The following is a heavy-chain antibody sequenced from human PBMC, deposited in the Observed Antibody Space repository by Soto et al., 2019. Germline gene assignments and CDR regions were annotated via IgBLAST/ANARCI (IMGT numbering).Heavy chain of an antibody. CDR3: ARGQTGGGWGYYFDY. CDR1: GGTFSSYA. Sequence: QVQLVQSGAEVKKPGSSVKVSCKASGGTFSSYAIDWVRQAPGQGLEWMGGISPIVGTADYAQKFQGRVTITADESTSTAYMELSSLRSEDNAVYYCARGQTGGGWGYYFDYWGQGTLVPVSS. CDR2: ISPIVGTA. J-gene: IGHJ4*02. D-gene: IGHD3-16*01. V-gene: IGHV1-69*12.